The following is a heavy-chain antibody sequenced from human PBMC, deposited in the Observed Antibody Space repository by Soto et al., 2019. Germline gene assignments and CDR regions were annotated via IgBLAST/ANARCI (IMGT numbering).Heavy chain of an antibody. J-gene: IGHJ5*02. Sequence: EVQLVESGGGLVQPGGSLRLSCAASGFTFSSYSMNWVRQAPGKGREWVAYISSSSTTKYYAVSVKGRFTISRDNAKNSLYLQMNSLRAEDTAVYYCARDGCSGSKCLNWFDPWGQGPLGTVSS. CDR1: GFTFSSYS. CDR3: ARDGCSGSKCLNWFDP. V-gene: IGHV3-48*01. CDR2: ISSSSTTK. D-gene: IGHD2-15*01.